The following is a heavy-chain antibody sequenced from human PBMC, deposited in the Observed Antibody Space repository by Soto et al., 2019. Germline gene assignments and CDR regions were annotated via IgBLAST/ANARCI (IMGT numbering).Heavy chain of an antibody. Sequence: EVQLVESGGGLVKPGGSLRLSCAASGFTFSNAWMSWVRQAPGKGLEWVGRIKSKTDGGTTDYAAPVKGRFTISRDDSKNTLYLQMNSLKTEDTAVYYCTTDPDVVHPIDYWGQGTLVTVSS. D-gene: IGHD5-12*01. CDR1: GFTFSNAW. J-gene: IGHJ4*02. CDR2: IKSKTDGGTT. CDR3: TTDPDVVHPIDY. V-gene: IGHV3-15*01.